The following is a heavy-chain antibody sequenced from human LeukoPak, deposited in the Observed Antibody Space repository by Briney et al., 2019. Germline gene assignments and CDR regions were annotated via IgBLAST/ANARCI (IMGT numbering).Heavy chain of an antibody. J-gene: IGHJ4*02. CDR3: ARLSLGVVGALSWYNFDY. CDR1: GGSISSTGYY. D-gene: IGHD2-15*01. Sequence: SETLSLTCTVSGGSISSTGYYWGWIRQPPGKGLEWIGSIYYSGSTYYNPSLKSRVTLSVDTSKNQVSLKLNSVTAADTAVYYCARLSLGVVGALSWYNFDYWGQGTQVAVSS. V-gene: IGHV4-39*01. CDR2: IYYSGST.